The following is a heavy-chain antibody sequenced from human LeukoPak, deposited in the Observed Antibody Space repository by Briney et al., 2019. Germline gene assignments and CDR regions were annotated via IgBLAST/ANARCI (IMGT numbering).Heavy chain of an antibody. V-gene: IGHV1-69*04. CDR3: AGLGYCSSTSCYTRYYYYGMDV. Sequence: SSVKVSFKSSGGTFSSYAISWVRQAPGQGLEWMGRIIPILGIANYAQKFQGRVTITADKSTSTAYMELSSLRSEDTAVYYCAGLGYCSSTSCYTRYYYYGMDVWGQGTTVTVSS. CDR1: GGTFSSYA. J-gene: IGHJ6*02. D-gene: IGHD2-2*02. CDR2: IIPILGIA.